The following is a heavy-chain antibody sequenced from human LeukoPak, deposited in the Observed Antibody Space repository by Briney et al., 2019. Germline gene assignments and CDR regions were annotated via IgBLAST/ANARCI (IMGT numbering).Heavy chain of an antibody. D-gene: IGHD2/OR15-2a*01. Sequence: GGSLRLSCEVSGFTFSGYWMHWVRQAPGKGLEWVSRINGGGSTTNYADSVKGRFTISRDNAKDTLYLQMNRLGAEDTAVYFCATTHYFDALDMWGQGTMVTVSS. CDR1: GFTFSGYW. J-gene: IGHJ3*02. CDR2: INGGGSTT. CDR3: ATTHYFDALDM. V-gene: IGHV3-74*01.